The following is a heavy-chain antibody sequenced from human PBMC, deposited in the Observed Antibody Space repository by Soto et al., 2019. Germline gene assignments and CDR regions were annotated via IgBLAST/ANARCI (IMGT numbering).Heavy chain of an antibody. CDR3: ARDRYKVVPAAILGYVDV. J-gene: IGHJ6*02. V-gene: IGHV3-33*01. CDR1: GFTFSSYG. Sequence: GSLRLSCAASGFTFSSYGMHWVRQAPGKGLEWVAVIWYDGSNKYYADSVKGRFTISRDNSKNTQYLQMNSLRAEDTAVYYCARDRYKVVPAAILGYVDVWGQGTTVTVSS. CDR2: IWYDGSNK. D-gene: IGHD2-2*01.